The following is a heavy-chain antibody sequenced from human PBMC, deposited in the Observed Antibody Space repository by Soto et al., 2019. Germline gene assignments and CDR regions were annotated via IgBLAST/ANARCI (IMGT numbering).Heavy chain of an antibody. CDR3: ARGRRTFDY. V-gene: IGHV3-7*05. J-gene: IGHJ4*02. CDR1: GFTFSSYC. CDR2: IKQDGSEK. Sequence: GGSLRLSCAASGFTFSSYCMSWVRQAPRKGLEWVANIKQDGSEKYYVDSVKGRFTISRDNAKNSRYLQMNSLRAEDTAEYYCARGRRTFDYWGKGGLVTVCS.